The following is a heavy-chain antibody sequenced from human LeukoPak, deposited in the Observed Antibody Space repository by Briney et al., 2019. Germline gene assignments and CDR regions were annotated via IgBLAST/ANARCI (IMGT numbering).Heavy chain of an antibody. CDR3: ARTHTGSGFDP. J-gene: IGHJ5*02. D-gene: IGHD1-1*01. CDR2: ISGSGGST. V-gene: IGHV3-23*01. CDR1: GFTFSSYA. Sequence: GGSLRLSCAASGFTFSSYAMSWVRQAPGKGLEWVSAISGSGGSTYYADSVKGRFTISRDNAKNSLYLQMNSLRAEDTAVYYCARTHTGSGFDPWGQGTLVTVSS.